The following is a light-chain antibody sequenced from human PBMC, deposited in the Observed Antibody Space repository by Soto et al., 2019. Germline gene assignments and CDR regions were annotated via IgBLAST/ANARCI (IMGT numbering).Light chain of an antibody. Sequence: QSALTQPASVSGSPGQSITISCTGTNSDVGGYNYVSWYQQHPGKAPKLMIYEVSYRPSGVSNRFSGSKSGNTASLTISGLQAEDEAAYYCSSYTSSSNYVLGNGTKGT. CDR2: EVS. CDR3: SSYTSSSNYV. CDR1: NSDVGGYNY. V-gene: IGLV2-14*01. J-gene: IGLJ1*01.